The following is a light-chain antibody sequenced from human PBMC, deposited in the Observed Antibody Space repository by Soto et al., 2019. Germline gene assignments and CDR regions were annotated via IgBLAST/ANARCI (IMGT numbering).Light chain of an antibody. Sequence: QSVLTQPPSASGSPGQSVTISCTGTSSDVGGYNYVSWYQQHPGKAPQLMIYEVSKRPSGVPDRFSGSKSGNTASLTVSGLQADDEADYYCISCAGSDNFVFGTGTKVTVL. J-gene: IGLJ1*01. V-gene: IGLV2-8*01. CDR1: SSDVGGYNY. CDR3: ISCAGSDNFV. CDR2: EVS.